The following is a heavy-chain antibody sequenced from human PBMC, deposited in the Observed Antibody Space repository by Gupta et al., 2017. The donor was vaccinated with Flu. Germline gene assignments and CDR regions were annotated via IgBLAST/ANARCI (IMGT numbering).Heavy chain of an antibody. CDR2: IK. CDR3: VTDRPYTAMAYFDY. V-gene: IGHV3-15*01. Sequence: EVQLVESGGGSVKPGESLRLSCAVSGTIFSNLWMSWVRQAPGKGPEWVGRIKSTISRDDSKNTLYLQMNSLESEDTAMYYCVTDRPYTAMAYFDYWGQGTLVIVSS. D-gene: IGHD5-18*01. CDR1: GTIFSNLW. J-gene: IGHJ4*02.